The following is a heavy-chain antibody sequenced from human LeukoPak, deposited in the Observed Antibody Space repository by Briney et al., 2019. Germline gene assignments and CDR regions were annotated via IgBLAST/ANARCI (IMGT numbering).Heavy chain of an antibody. V-gene: IGHV4-59*01. CDR1: GGSISDYY. CDR2: IFYSGST. J-gene: IGHJ6*03. Sequence: SETLSLTCTVSGGSISDYYWSWVRQPPGKGLEWIGYIFYSGSTTYNPSLKSRVTISVDTSKNQFSLKLSSVTAGDTAVYYCARGELQQSFESTYTNYYYYYYMDVWAKGTTVTVSS. CDR3: ARGELQQSFESTYTNYYYYYYMDV. D-gene: IGHD6-13*01.